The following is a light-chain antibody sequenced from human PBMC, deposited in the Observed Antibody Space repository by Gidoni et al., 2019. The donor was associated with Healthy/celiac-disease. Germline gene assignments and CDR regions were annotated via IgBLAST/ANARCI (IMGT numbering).Light chain of an antibody. J-gene: IGLJ2*01. CDR3: QSYDSSLSVV. CDR1: SSNIGAGYA. Sequence: QSVLTQPPSVSGAPGQRVTIPCTGSSSNIGAGYAVHWYQQLPGTAPKLLIYGNSNRPSGVPDRFSGSKSGTSASLAITGLQAEDEADYYCQSYDSSLSVVFGGGTKLXV. V-gene: IGLV1-40*01. CDR2: GNS.